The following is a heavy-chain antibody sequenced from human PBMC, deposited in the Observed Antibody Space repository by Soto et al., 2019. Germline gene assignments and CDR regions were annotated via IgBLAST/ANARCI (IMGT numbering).Heavy chain of an antibody. CDR1: GYSFTNYG. CDR2: ISDHKGKT. V-gene: IGHV1-18*04. CDR3: ARFGEVRQMSHYSRNGMEV. D-gene: IGHD2-15*01. J-gene: IGHJ6*02. Sequence: QVHLVKSGSEVKKPGASVRVSCKTSGYSFTNYGITWVRQVHGQGLEWMGWISDHKGKTKYEKKLQDRVTMTTDTSTSTAYMEVRSLRSDDTAEYFCARFGEVRQMSHYSRNGMEVWGQGNTVNVS.